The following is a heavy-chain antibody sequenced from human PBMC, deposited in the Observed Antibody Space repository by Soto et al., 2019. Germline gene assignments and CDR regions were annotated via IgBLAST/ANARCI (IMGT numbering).Heavy chain of an antibody. D-gene: IGHD6-13*01. J-gene: IGHJ4*02. V-gene: IGHV5-51*01. Sequence: GESLKISCQCSGYTFSNFWIAWVRQLPGKGLEWMGIIYPGDYETRYSPSFHGKVTISADRSIGTAYLQWSSLEASDSAFYFCARSPRSSPYFDYCGQGALVTVS. CDR3: ARSPRSSPYFDY. CDR1: GYTFSNFW. CDR2: IYPGDYET.